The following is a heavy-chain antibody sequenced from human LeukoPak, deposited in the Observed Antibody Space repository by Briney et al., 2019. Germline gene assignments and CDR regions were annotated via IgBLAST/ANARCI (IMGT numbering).Heavy chain of an antibody. CDR1: GGSVSNGNYY. D-gene: IGHD5-18*01. CDR3: ASENRYSCGYYYYYGMDV. J-gene: IGHJ6*02. V-gene: IGHV4-61*01. CDR2: IYYSGST. Sequence: SETLSLTCTVSGGSVSNGNYYWSWIRQPPGKELEWIGYIYYSGSTNYNPSLKSRVTMSVDTSKNQFSLKLSSVTAADTAVYYCASENRYSCGYYYYYGMDVWGQGTTVTVSS.